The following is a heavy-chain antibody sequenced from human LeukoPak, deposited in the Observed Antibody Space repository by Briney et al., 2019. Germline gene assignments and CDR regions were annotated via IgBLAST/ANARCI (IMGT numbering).Heavy chain of an antibody. CDR1: GFTFSSYA. CDR3: AKDRSVVVAASTFDY. Sequence: GGSLRLSCAASGFTFSSYAMSWVRQAPGKGLEWVSAISGSGGSTYYAASVKGRFTISRDNSKNTLHLQMNSLRAEDTAVYYCAKDRSVVVAASTFDYWGQGTLVTVSS. J-gene: IGHJ4*02. V-gene: IGHV3-23*01. CDR2: ISGSGGST. D-gene: IGHD2-15*01.